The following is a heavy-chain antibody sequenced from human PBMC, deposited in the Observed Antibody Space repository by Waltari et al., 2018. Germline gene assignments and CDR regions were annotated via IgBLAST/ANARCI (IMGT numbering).Heavy chain of an antibody. V-gene: IGHV4-39*01. D-gene: IGHD3-3*01. J-gene: IGHJ5*02. CDR1: VGSATPVGPY. Sequence: QLHLQESGPGLVKSWETLSLTRTVPVGSATPVGPYWGWIRQAPGKGLEWIGSIGNTYYGSSAYNPSLKSRVSIFVEKSKNQFFLKLTSVTAADTAVYYCARHDFWSDRNWFDPWGQGTLVTVSS. CDR2: IGNTYYGSS. CDR3: ARHDFWSDRNWFDP.